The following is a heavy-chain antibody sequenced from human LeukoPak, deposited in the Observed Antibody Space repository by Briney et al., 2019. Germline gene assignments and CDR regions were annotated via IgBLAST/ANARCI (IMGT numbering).Heavy chain of an antibody. D-gene: IGHD2-21*02. CDR2: ISSSSSYT. J-gene: IGHJ4*02. CDR1: GFTFSDYY. Sequence: GGSLRLSCAASGFTFSDYYMSWIRQAPGKGLEWVSYISSSSSYTNYADSVKGRFTISRDNAKNSLYLQMNSLRAEDTAVYYCARDYRYCGGDCYPDYWGQGTLVTVSS. V-gene: IGHV3-11*06. CDR3: ARDYRYCGGDCYPDY.